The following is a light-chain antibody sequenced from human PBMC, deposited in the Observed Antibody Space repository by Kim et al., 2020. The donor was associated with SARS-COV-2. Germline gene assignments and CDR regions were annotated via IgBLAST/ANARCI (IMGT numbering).Light chain of an antibody. CDR2: ANS. CDR1: RSTIGANHD. J-gene: IGLJ2*01. V-gene: IGLV1-40*01. Sequence: VTISCTGSRSTIGANHDVHWYQQLPGTAPKLLIYANSNRPSGVPDRFSASKSGTSASLAITGLQAVDEADYYCQSYDSSLSGYVIFGGGTQLTVL. CDR3: QSYDSSLSGYVI.